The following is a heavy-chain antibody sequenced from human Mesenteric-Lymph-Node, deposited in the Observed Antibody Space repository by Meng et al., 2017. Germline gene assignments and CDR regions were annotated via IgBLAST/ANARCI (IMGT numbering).Heavy chain of an antibody. Sequence: QVQLQESGPGLVKPSGTPSLTCAVSGGSISSRDWWSWVRQTPGKGLEWIGEISHGGNSKYNPSLKSRVTISVDMSKNQVSLKLTSVTAADTAVYFCVRNFDSWGQGTLVTVSS. CDR3: VRNFDS. CDR1: GGSISSRDW. V-gene: IGHV4-4*02. J-gene: IGHJ4*02. CDR2: ISHGGNS.